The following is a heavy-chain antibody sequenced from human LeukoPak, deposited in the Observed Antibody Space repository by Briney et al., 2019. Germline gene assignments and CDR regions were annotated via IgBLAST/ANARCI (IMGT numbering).Heavy chain of an antibody. J-gene: IGHJ5*02. CDR2: IYYSGST. CDR3: ARVPTRYSSSSYSGWFDP. Sequence: SETLSLTCTVSGGSIGSYYWSWIRQPPGKGLEWIGYIYYSGSTNYNPSLKSRVTISVDTSKNQFSLKLSSVTAADTAVYYCARVPTRYSSSSYSGWFDPWGQGTLVTVSS. D-gene: IGHD6-6*01. V-gene: IGHV4-59*01. CDR1: GGSIGSYY.